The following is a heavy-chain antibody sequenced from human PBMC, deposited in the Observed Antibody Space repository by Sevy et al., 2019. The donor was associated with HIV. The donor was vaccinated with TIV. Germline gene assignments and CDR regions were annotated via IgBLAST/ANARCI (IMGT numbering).Heavy chain of an antibody. CDR2: ISGSGGST. J-gene: IGHJ4*02. V-gene: IGHV3-23*01. CDR1: GFTFSSYA. Sequence: GGSLRLSCAASGFTFSSYAKSWVRQAPGKGLEWVSAISGSGGSTYYADSVKGRFTISRDNSKNTLYLQMNSLRAEDTAVYYCAKARIAVAGDSNYYFDYWGQGTLVTVSS. CDR3: AKARIAVAGDSNYYFDY. D-gene: IGHD6-19*01.